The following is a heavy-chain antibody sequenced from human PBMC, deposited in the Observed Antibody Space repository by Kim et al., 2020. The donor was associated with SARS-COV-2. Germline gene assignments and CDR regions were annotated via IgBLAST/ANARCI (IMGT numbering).Heavy chain of an antibody. CDR1: GYSFTSYW. D-gene: IGHD6-19*01. V-gene: IGHV5-10-1*01. Sequence: GESLKISCKGSGYSFTSYWISWVRQMPGKGLEWMGRIDPSDSYTNYSPSFQGHVTISADKSISTAYLQWSSLKASDTAMYYCARHLGLAVAGTIDGLDYWGQGTLVTVSS. CDR2: IDPSDSYT. J-gene: IGHJ4*02. CDR3: ARHLGLAVAGTIDGLDY.